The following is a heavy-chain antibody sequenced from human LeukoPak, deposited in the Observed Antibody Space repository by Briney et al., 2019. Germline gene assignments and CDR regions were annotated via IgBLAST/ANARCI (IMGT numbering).Heavy chain of an antibody. CDR1: GFSFSSSA. J-gene: IGHJ4*01. Sequence: GGSLRLSCAASGFSFSSSAMSWVRQAPGKGLEWVSNLSGSGITAYYADSVKGRFTISRDNSKNALYLQMNRLRAEDTAVYCCAKGIYSSGWSYFDYWGHGTLVTVSS. D-gene: IGHD6-19*01. V-gene: IGHV3-23*01. CDR3: AKGIYSSGWSYFDY. CDR2: LSGSGITA.